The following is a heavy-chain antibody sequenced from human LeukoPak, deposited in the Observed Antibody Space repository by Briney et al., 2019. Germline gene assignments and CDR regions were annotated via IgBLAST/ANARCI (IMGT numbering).Heavy chain of an antibody. CDR3: TTDESNGWFDY. V-gene: IGHV3-9*01. D-gene: IGHD2-8*01. CDR1: GFTFDDYA. J-gene: IGHJ4*02. Sequence: GRSLRLSCAASGFTFDDYAMHWVRQAPGKGLEWVSGISWNSGSIGYADSVKGRFTISRDNAKNSLYLQMNSLRAGDTAVYYCTTDESNGWFDYWGQGTLVTVSS. CDR2: ISWNSGSI.